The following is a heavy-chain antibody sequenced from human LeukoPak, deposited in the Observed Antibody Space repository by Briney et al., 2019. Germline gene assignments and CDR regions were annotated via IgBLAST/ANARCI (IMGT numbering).Heavy chain of an antibody. CDR1: GFTFSSYS. V-gene: IGHV3-21*01. Sequence: GGSLRLSCAASGFTFSSYSMNWVRQAPGKGLEWVSSISNSSSYIYYADSVKGRFTISRDNAKNSLYLQMNSLRAEDTAVYYCARDFSGGFDYWGQGTLVTVSS. D-gene: IGHD3-10*01. CDR2: ISNSSSYI. CDR3: ARDFSGGFDY. J-gene: IGHJ4*02.